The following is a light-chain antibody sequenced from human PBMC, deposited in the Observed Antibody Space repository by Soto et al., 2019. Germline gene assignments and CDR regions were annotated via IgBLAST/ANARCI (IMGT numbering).Light chain of an antibody. Sequence: QSVLTQPPSVSGAPGQRVTISCTGSSSNIGAPYDVHWYQQHPGTAPKLLIYGNTIRPSGVPDRFSGSKSGTSASLAITGLQAEDEADYYCQSYDSTLSARYVFGTGTKLTVL. CDR3: QSYDSTLSARYV. CDR2: GNT. V-gene: IGLV1-40*01. CDR1: SSNIGAPYD. J-gene: IGLJ1*01.